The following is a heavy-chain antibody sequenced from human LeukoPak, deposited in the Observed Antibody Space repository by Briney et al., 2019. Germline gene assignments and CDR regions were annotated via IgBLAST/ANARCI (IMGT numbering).Heavy chain of an antibody. CDR1: GGTFSSYA. Sequence: SVKVSCKASGGTFSSYAISWVRQAPGQGLEWMGRIIRIFGTANYAQKFQGRVTITTDESTSTAYMELSSLRSEDTAVYYCASARKAVFDYWGQGTLVTVSS. D-gene: IGHD2-15*01. V-gene: IGHV1-69*05. J-gene: IGHJ4*02. CDR2: IIRIFGTA. CDR3: ASARKAVFDY.